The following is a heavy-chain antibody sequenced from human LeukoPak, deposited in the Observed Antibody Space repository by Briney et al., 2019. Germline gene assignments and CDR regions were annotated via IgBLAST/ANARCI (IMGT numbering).Heavy chain of an antibody. V-gene: IGHV3-48*03. Sequence: GGSLRLSCPASGLTFRSYEMNWVRQAPGKGLEWVSYICSSGSTIYYADSVNGRFTISRDNAKNSLYLQMNSLRAEDTAAYYCASSAYDICTGYYRGWNWFDPWGQGTLVTVSS. CDR3: ASSAYDICTGYYRGWNWFDP. D-gene: IGHD3-9*01. CDR2: ICSSGSTI. CDR1: GLTFRSYE. J-gene: IGHJ5*02.